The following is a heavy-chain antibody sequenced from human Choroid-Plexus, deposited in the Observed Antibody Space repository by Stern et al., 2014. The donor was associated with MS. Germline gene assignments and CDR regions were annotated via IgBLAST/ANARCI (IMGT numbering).Heavy chain of an antibody. J-gene: IGHJ5*02. CDR1: GFTFGSCA. D-gene: IGHD2/OR15-2a*01. CDR2: VSYDGSNK. Sequence: QVQLVQSGGGVVQPGRPLRLSCVASGFTFGSCAIPWVRQAPGKWLEWVAGVSYDGSNKYYADSVKGRFTISRDNSQNTLYMQMSSLRPEDTAVYYCAKDRQYLTYFFDHWGQGSLVTVSS. CDR3: AKDRQYLTYFFDH. V-gene: IGHV3-30*18.